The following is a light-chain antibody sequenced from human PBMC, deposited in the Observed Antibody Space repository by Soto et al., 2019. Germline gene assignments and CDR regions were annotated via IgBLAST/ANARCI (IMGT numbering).Light chain of an antibody. Sequence: QSVLTQPPSASGSPGQSVTISCTGTSSDVGGYNYVSWYQQHPGRAPKLMIYEVTKRPSGVPDRFSGSKSGNTASLSVSGLQAEDEADYYCCSYAGIYTYVFGTGTKVTVL. J-gene: IGLJ1*01. V-gene: IGLV2-8*01. CDR1: SSDVGGYNY. CDR3: CSYAGIYTYV. CDR2: EVT.